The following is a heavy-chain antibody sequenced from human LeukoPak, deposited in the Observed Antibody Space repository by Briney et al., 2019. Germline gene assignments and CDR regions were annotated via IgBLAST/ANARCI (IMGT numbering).Heavy chain of an antibody. CDR3: ARHKRQWLVRVGVYYFDY. CDR1: GESFSDYY. D-gene: IGHD6-19*01. CDR2: VNHGGTT. Sequence: SETLSLTCAVYGESFSDYYWSWIRQPPGRGLEWIGEVNHGGTTNYNPSLKSRVIISADTSKNQFSLKLSSVTAADTAVYYCARHKRQWLVRVGVYYFDYWGQGTLVTVSS. V-gene: IGHV4-34*01. J-gene: IGHJ4*02.